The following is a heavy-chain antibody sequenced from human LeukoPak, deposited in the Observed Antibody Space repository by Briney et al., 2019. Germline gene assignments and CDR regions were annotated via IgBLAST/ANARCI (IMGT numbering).Heavy chain of an antibody. CDR2: INHSGST. CDR3: RSYGYEVDY. CDR1: GGSINDYY. V-gene: IGHV4-34*01. D-gene: IGHD5-18*01. J-gene: IGHJ4*02. Sequence: SETLSLTCAVSGGSINDYYWSWIRQPPGKGLEWIGEINHSGSTNYNPSLKSRVTISVDTSKNQFSLKLSSVTAADTAVYYCRSYGYEVDYWGQGTLVTVSS.